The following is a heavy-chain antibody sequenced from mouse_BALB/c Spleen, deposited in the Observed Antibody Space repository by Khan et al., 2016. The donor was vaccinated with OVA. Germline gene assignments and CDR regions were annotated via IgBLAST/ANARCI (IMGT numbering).Heavy chain of an antibody. Sequence: VQLQQPGPGLVKPSQSLSLTCTVTGYSITSDYAWNWIRQFPGNKLEWMGYIRYSGRTSYNPSLKSRISITRDTSKNQFFLQLNSVTTEDTATYYCARSVTITTVVATDFDYWGQGTTLTVSS. D-gene: IGHD1-1*01. CDR3: ARSVTITTVVATDFDY. CDR2: IRYSGRT. CDR1: GYSITSDYA. V-gene: IGHV3-2*02. J-gene: IGHJ2*01.